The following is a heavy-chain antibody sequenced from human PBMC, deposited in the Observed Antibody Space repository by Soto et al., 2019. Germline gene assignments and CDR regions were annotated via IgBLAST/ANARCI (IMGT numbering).Heavy chain of an antibody. V-gene: IGHV3-13*01. D-gene: IGHD2-15*01. CDR3: ARAGAAHGVDY. Sequence: EVHLVESGGGLVQPGGSLRLSCAASGFTFSNYDMHWVRQATGKGLEWVSAIGTAGDTYYPGSVKGRFTISRHNAKNSLYLQMNSLGAEDTAVYYCARAGAAHGVDYWGQGTLVTVSS. J-gene: IGHJ4*02. CDR2: IGTAGDT. CDR1: GFTFSNYD.